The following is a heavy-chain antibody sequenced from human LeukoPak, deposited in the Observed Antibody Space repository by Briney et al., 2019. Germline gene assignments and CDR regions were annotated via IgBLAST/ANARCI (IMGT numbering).Heavy chain of an antibody. CDR3: ARSFWSGYYYYYGMDV. CDR2: IIPILGTA. CDR1: GGTFSSYA. Sequence: SVKVSCKASGGTFSSYAISWVRQAPGQGLEWMGGIIPILGTANYAQKFQGRVTITADESTSTAYMELSSLRSEDTAVYYCARSFWSGYYYYYGMDVWGQGTTVTVSS. J-gene: IGHJ6*02. V-gene: IGHV1-69*01. D-gene: IGHD3-3*01.